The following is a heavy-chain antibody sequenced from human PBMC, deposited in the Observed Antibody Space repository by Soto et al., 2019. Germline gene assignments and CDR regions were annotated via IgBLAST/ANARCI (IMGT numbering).Heavy chain of an antibody. D-gene: IGHD3-10*01. Sequence: QVQLVQSGAEVKKPGASVKVSCKASGYTFTSYYMHWVRQAPGQGLEWMGIINPSGGSTSYAQKYLGRVTRTTEKSTSTVYMELSSVRSEDTAVYYCARGGGYGSGSYYPHYFDYWGQGTLVTVSS. CDR1: GYTFTSYY. CDR2: INPSGGST. CDR3: ARGGGYGSGSYYPHYFDY. V-gene: IGHV1-46*03. J-gene: IGHJ4*02.